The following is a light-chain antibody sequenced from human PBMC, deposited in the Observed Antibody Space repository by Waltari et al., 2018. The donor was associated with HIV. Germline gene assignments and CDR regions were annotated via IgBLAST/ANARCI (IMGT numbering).Light chain of an antibody. CDR1: SSNIGAGYD. J-gene: IGLJ2*01. CDR3: QSYDTSLSGSGV. V-gene: IGLV1-40*01. Sequence: QSVLTQPPSVSGAPGQRVTISCTRSSSNIGAGYDVHWYQQLPGTAPRVLIYGNSNRPSGVPDRFSGSKSGTSASLAITGLQAEDEADYYCQSYDTSLSGSGVFGGGTKLTVL. CDR2: GNS.